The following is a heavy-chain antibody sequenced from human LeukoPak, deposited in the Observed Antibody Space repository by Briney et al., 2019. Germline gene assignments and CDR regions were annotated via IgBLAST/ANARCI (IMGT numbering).Heavy chain of an antibody. CDR3: ARAAWYDSSGYSYHFDY. CDR1: RFTFSSYS. Sequence: GGSLRLSCAASRFTFSSYSMNWVRQAPGKGLEWVSSISSSSSYIYYADSVKGRFTISRDNAKNSLYLQMNSLRAEDTAVYYCARAAWYDSSGYSYHFDYWGQGILVTVSS. CDR2: ISSSSSYI. J-gene: IGHJ4*02. D-gene: IGHD3-22*01. V-gene: IGHV3-21*01.